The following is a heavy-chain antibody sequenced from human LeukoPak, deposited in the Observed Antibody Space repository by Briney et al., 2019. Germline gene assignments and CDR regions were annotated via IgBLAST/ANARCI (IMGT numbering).Heavy chain of an antibody. D-gene: IGHD4-17*01. CDR1: VFTFRRYG. J-gene: IGHJ6*03. V-gene: IGHV3-30*02. Sequence: RGGSLRLSCAASVFTFRRYGTRCVREAPREGVGCGGFIWYDGSNKYYADPVRGRFPLPRENPKNTLSLKMNSCRAEERPVFYCAKGYGREASYHYYYMDVWGKGTTVTISS. CDR3: AKGYGREASYHYYYMDV. CDR2: IWYDGSNK.